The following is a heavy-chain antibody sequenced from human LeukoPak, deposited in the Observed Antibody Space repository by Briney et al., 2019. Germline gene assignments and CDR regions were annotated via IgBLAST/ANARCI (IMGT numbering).Heavy chain of an antibody. CDR2: ISSSGGST. D-gene: IGHD3-10*01. J-gene: IGHJ4*02. Sequence: GGSLRLSCAASGFTFSTYAMSWVRQAPGKGLEWVSLISSSGGSTYYADSVKGRFTISRDKFKNTLFLQMNSLRAEDTAVYYCAKDVRVGEYYGSGTYLDFWGQGTLVTVSS. CDR1: GFTFSTYA. V-gene: IGHV3-23*01. CDR3: AKDVRVGEYYGSGTYLDF.